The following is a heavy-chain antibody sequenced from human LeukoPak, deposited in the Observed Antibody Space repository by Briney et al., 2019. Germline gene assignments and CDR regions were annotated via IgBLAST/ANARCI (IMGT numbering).Heavy chain of an antibody. J-gene: IGHJ4*02. D-gene: IGHD3-3*01. CDR2: RGST. CDR3: VRSPDITIFGVVTFLPDY. V-gene: IGHV4-39*02. Sequence: RGSTNYNPSLKSRVTISVDASKNHFSLNLSSVTAADTAVYFCVRSPDITIFGVVTFLPDYWGQGTLVTVSS.